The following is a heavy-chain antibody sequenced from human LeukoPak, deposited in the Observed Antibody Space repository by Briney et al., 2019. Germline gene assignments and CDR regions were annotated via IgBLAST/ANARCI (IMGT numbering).Heavy chain of an antibody. J-gene: IGHJ4*02. CDR2: IIPIFGTA. CDR3: ASGWFREYHIDY. CDR1: GGTFSSYA. Sequence: ASVKASCKASGGTFSSYAISWVRQAPGQGLEWMGGIIPIFGTANYAQKFQGRVTITADESTSTAYTELSSLRSEDTAVYYCASGWFREYHIDYWGQGTLVTVSS. D-gene: IGHD3-10*01. V-gene: IGHV1-69*13.